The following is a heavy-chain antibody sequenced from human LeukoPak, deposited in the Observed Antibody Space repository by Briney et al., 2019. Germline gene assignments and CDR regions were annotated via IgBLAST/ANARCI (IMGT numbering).Heavy chain of an antibody. J-gene: IGHJ6*02. CDR2: IITNTGNP. Sequence: ASVKVSCKASGYTFTSYAMNWVRQAPGQGLEWMGWIITNTGNPTYAQGFTGRSVFSLDTSVSTAYLQISSLKASDTAMYYCARHLSGWVSSYYYYGMDVWGQGTTVTVSS. V-gene: IGHV7-4-1*02. CDR1: GYTFTSYA. D-gene: IGHD6-19*01. CDR3: ARHLSGWVSSYYYYGMDV.